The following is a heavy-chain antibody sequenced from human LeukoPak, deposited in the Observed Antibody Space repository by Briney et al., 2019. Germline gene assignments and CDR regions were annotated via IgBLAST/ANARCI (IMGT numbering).Heavy chain of an antibody. D-gene: IGHD2-15*01. V-gene: IGHV4-34*01. CDR3: ARSYCSGGSGYSLRWFGP. CDR2: INHSGST. J-gene: IGHJ5*02. Sequence: PSETLSLTCAVYGGSFSGYYWSWIRQPPGKGLEWIGEINHSGSTNYNPSLKSRVTISVDTSKNQFSLKLSSVTAADTAVYYCARSYCSGGSGYSLRWFGPWGQGTLVTVSS. CDR1: GGSFSGYY.